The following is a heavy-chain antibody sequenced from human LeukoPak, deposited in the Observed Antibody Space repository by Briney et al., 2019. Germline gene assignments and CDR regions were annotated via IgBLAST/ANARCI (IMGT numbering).Heavy chain of an antibody. CDR3: AKAEVVTYYYDSSGYYVDY. V-gene: IGHV3-23*01. Sequence: GGSLRLSCAASGFTFSSYAMSWVRQAPGKGLEWVSAISGSGGSTYYADSVKGRFTNSRDNSKNTLYLQMNSLRAEDTAVYYCAKAEVVTYYYDSSGYYVDYWGQGTLVTVSS. CDR2: ISGSGGST. J-gene: IGHJ4*02. D-gene: IGHD3-22*01. CDR1: GFTFSSYA.